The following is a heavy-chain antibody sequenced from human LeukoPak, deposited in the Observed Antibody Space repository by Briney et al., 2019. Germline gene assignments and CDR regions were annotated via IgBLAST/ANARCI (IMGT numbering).Heavy chain of an antibody. J-gene: IGHJ6*02. CDR2: IYYSGGA. D-gene: IGHD2-15*01. V-gene: IGHV4-59*01. CDR3: ARDPGYCSGGSCYSGYYYYYGMDV. Sequence: SETLSLTCTVSGGSISSYYWSWIRQPPGKGLEWIGYIYYSGGANYNPSLKSRVTISVDTSKNQFSLKLSSVTAADTAVYYCARDPGYCSGGSCYSGYYYYYGMDVWGQGTTVTVSS. CDR1: GGSISSYY.